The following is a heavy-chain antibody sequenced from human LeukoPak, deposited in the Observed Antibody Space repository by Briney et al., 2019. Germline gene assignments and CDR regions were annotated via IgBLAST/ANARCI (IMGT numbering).Heavy chain of an antibody. D-gene: IGHD3-22*01. Sequence: PSETLSLTCTVSGGSISSYYWSWIRQPPGKGLEWIGYIYYSGSTNYNPSLKSRVTISVDTSKNQFSLKLSSVTAADTAVYYCARRSPGYYDSNWYFDLWGRGTLVTVSS. CDR3: ARRSPGYYDSNWYFDL. CDR1: GGSISSYY. J-gene: IGHJ2*01. CDR2: IYYSGST. V-gene: IGHV4-59*08.